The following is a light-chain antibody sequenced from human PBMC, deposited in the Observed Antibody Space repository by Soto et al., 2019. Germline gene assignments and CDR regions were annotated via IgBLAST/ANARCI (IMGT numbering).Light chain of an antibody. Sequence: QSALTQPASVSGSPGQSITISCTGTSSDVGGYNYVSWYQPYPGKAPKLMIYEVSNRPSGVSNRFSGSKSGNTASLTISGLQAEDEADYYCSSYRSSILVFGGGTKLTVL. CDR1: SSDVGGYNY. CDR3: SSYRSSILV. CDR2: EVS. V-gene: IGLV2-14*01. J-gene: IGLJ3*02.